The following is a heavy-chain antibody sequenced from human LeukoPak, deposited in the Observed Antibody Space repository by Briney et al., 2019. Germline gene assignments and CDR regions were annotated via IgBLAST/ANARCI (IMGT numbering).Heavy chain of an antibody. Sequence: SETLSLTCTVSGGSISSYYWSWIRQPPGKGLEWIGYIYYSGSTNYNPSPKSRVTISVDTSKNQFSLKLSSVTAADTAVYYCARGLDYYGLGSYYNYNWFDPWGLGTLVTVPS. CDR2: IYYSGST. V-gene: IGHV4-59*01. CDR3: ARGLDYYGLGSYYNYNWFDP. J-gene: IGHJ5*02. D-gene: IGHD3-10*01. CDR1: GGSISSYY.